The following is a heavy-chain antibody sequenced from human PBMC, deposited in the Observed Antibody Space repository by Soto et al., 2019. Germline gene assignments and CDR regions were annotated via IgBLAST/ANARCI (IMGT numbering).Heavy chain of an antibody. CDR1: GGSISSGGYY. CDR2: IYYSGST. CDR3: ARDGVPTYYYDNSGYYKNWFDP. J-gene: IGHJ5*02. Sequence: SETLSLTCTVSGGSISSGGYYWNWIRQHPGKGLEWIGYIYYSGSTYYNPSLKSRVTISVDTSKNQFSLKLSSVTAADTAVYYCARDGVPTYYYDNSGYYKNWFDPWGQGTLVTVPQ. V-gene: IGHV4-31*03. D-gene: IGHD3-22*01.